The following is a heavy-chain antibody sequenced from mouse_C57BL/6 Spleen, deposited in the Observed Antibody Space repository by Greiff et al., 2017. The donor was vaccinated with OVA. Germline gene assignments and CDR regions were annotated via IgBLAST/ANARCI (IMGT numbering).Heavy chain of an antibody. D-gene: IGHD4-1*01. J-gene: IGHJ2*01. Sequence: EVMLVESGGGLVKPGGSLKLSCAASGFTFSSYAMSWVRQTPEKRLEWVATISDGGSYTYYPDNVKGRFTISRDNAKNNLYLQMSHLKSEDTAMYYCAREGRTGTCFDYWGQGTTLTVSS. CDR3: AREGRTGTCFDY. CDR1: GFTFSSYA. V-gene: IGHV5-4*01. CDR2: ISDGGSYT.